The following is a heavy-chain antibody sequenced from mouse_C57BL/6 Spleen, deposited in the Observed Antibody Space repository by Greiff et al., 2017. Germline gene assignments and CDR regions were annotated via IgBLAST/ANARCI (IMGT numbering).Heavy chain of an antibody. CDR2: IDPANGNT. V-gene: IGHV14-3*01. CDR1: GFNIKNTY. Sequence: EVKLVESVAELVRPGASVKLSCTASGFNIKNTYMHWVKQRPEQGLEWIGRIDPANGNTKYAPKFKGKATITADTSSNTAYLQLSSLTSEDTAIYYCAREGNYGSSGVDYWGQGTTLTVSS. J-gene: IGHJ2*01. D-gene: IGHD1-1*01. CDR3: AREGNYGSSGVDY.